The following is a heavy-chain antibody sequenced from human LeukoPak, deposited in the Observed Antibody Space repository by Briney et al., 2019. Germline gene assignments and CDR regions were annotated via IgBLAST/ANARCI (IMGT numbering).Heavy chain of an antibody. CDR3: AREPSPLSGSLLTSHALDI. Sequence: SQTLSLTCTVSGGSISSGDYYWGWIRQPPGKGLEWIGYIYYSGSTYYNPSLKSRVTISVDTSKNQFSLKLSSVTAADTAVYYCAREPSPLSGSLLTSHALDIWGQGTMVTVSS. CDR1: GGSISSGDYY. CDR2: IYYSGST. V-gene: IGHV4-30-4*08. J-gene: IGHJ3*02. D-gene: IGHD1-26*01.